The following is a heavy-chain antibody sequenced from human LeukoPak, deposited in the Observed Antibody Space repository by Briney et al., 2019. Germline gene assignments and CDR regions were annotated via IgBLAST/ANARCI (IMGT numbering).Heavy chain of an antibody. CDR1: GFTFSSYS. D-gene: IGHD3-22*01. CDR3: AREDDSSGYDAFDI. CDR2: IRYDGSDK. J-gene: IGHJ3*02. Sequence: PGGSLRLSCAASGFTFSSYSMNWVRQAPGKGLEWVAFIRYDGSDKYYTDSVKGRFTISRDNSKNTLYLQMNSLRAEDTAVYYCAREDDSSGYDAFDIWGQGTMVTVSS. V-gene: IGHV3-30*02.